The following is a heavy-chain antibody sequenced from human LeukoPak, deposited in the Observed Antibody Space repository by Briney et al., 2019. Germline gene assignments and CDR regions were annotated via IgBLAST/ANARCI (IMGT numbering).Heavy chain of an antibody. J-gene: IGHJ4*02. D-gene: IGHD2-8*01. Sequence: GRSLRLSCAASGFTFSSYAMHWVRQAPGKGLEWVAVISYDGSNKYYADSVKGRFTISRDNSKNTLYLQMNSLRAEDTAVYYCARDPSVYYFDYWGQGTLVTVSP. V-gene: IGHV3-30-3*01. CDR3: ARDPSVYYFDY. CDR1: GFTFSSYA. CDR2: ISYDGSNK.